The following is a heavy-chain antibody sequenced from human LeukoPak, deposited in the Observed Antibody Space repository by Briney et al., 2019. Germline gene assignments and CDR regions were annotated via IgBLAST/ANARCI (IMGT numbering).Heavy chain of an antibody. CDR1: GYTHTELS. J-gene: IGHJ4*02. Sequence: ASVKVSCKVSGYTHTELSMHWVRQAPGKGLEWMGGFDPEDGETIYAQKFQGRVTMTEDTSTDTAYMELSSLRSEDTAVYYCATDGGPYSSGWYYFDYWGQGTLVTVSS. V-gene: IGHV1-24*01. CDR2: FDPEDGET. D-gene: IGHD6-19*01. CDR3: ATDGGPYSSGWYYFDY.